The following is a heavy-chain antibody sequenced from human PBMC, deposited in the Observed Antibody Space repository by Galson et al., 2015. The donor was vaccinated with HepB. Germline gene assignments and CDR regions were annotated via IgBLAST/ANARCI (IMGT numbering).Heavy chain of an antibody. CDR1: GFSLSTSGVG. J-gene: IGHJ2*01. Sequence: TQTLTLTCTFSGFSLSTSGVGVGWIRQPPGKALEWLTVIYWDDDKRYSPSLKSRLTITKDTSKNQVVLTMTNMDPVDTGTYYCAHIGRGNSGWYFALWGRGTLVTVSS. D-gene: IGHD3-10*01. CDR2: IYWDDDK. V-gene: IGHV2-5*02. CDR3: AHIGRGNSGWYFAL.